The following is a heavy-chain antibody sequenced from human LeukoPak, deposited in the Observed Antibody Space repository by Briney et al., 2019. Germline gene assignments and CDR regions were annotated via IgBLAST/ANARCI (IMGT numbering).Heavy chain of an antibody. J-gene: IGHJ6*03. CDR3: ARVENYDILTGSREYYMDV. D-gene: IGHD3-9*01. CDR2: ISSSGSTI. CDR1: GFTFSSYE. V-gene: IGHV3-48*03. Sequence: GGSLRLSCAASGFTFSSYEMNWVRQAPGKGLEWVSYISSSGSTIYYADSVKGRFTISRDNAKNSLYLQMNSLRAEDTAVYYCARVENYDILTGSREYYMDVWGKGTTVTISS.